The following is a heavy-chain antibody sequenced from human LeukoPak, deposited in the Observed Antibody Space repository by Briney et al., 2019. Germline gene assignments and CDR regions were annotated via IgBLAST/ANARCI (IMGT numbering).Heavy chain of an antibody. V-gene: IGHV4-34*01. CDR3: ARHTPAQYYYDSSGSNYYYMDV. Sequence: PSETLSLTCAVYGGSFSGYYWSWIRQPPGKGLEWIGEINHSGSTNYNPSLKSRVTISVDTSKNQFSLKLSSVTAADTAVYYCARHTPAQYYYDSSGSNYYYMDVWGKGTTVTVSS. D-gene: IGHD3-22*01. CDR2: INHSGST. CDR1: GGSFSGYY. J-gene: IGHJ6*03.